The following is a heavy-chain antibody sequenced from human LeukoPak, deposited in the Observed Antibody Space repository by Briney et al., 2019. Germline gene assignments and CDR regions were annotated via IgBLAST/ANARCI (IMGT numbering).Heavy chain of an antibody. CDR1: GFTFSSYS. CDR3: ARSGYCSSTSCSHDAFDI. Sequence: GGSLRLSCAASGFTFSSYSMNWVRQAPGKGLEWVSSISSSSSYIYYADSVKGRFTISRDNAKNSLYLQMNSLRAEDTAVYYCARSGYCSSTSCSHDAFDIRGQGTMVTVSS. J-gene: IGHJ3*02. CDR2: ISSSSSYI. D-gene: IGHD2-2*01. V-gene: IGHV3-21*01.